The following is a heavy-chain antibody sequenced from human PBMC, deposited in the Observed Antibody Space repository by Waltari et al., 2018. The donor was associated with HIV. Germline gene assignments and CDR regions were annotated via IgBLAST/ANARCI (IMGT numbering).Heavy chain of an antibody. Sequence: QVQLRQWGAGLLRPSETLSLTCAVYGETFSGYYWSGIRQPPGKGLEWIGEINQSGRTNYNPSLKSRVTMSVDTSKNQFSLRLNFVTAADTAVYYCARVNQDGGNSEPLDYWGQGTLVTVSS. CDR3: ARVNQDGGNSEPLDY. V-gene: IGHV4-34*01. D-gene: IGHD2-21*02. J-gene: IGHJ4*02. CDR2: INQSGRT. CDR1: GETFSGYY.